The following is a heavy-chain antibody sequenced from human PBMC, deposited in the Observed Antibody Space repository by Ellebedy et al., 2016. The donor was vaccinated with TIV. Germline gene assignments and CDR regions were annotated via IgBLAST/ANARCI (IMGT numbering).Heavy chain of an antibody. Sequence: GESLKISCVASGFTFSRNWISWFRLAPGKGLEWVANIKQDGSEKYYVDSVKGRFTISRDNAKNSVYLQLSSLGAEDTAVYYCARDVWGGGWAWGQGTPVTVSS. CDR3: ARDVWGGGWA. D-gene: IGHD6-19*01. V-gene: IGHV3-7*01. CDR1: GFTFSRNW. J-gene: IGHJ5*02. CDR2: IKQDGSEK.